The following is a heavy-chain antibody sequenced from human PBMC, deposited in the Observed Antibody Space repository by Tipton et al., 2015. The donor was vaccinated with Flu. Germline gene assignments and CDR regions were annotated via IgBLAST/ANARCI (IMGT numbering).Heavy chain of an antibody. V-gene: IGHV3-23*01. CDR1: GFTFSSYA. Sequence: SLRLSCAASGFTFSSYAMSWVRQAPGKGLEWVSAISGSGGSTYYADSVKGRFTISRENAKNSLYLQMNSLRAGDTAVYYCARGAARLRLGESSLTEVAFDIWGQGTMVTVSS. CDR3: ARGAARLRLGESSLTEVAFDI. D-gene: IGHD3-16*01. J-gene: IGHJ3*02. CDR2: ISGSGGST.